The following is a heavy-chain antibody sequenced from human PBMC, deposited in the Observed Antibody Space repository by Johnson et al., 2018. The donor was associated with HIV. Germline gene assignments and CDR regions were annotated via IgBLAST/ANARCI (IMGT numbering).Heavy chain of an antibody. Sequence: QVQLVESGGGVVQPGRSLRLSCAASGFTFSSYGMHWVRQAPGKGLEWVAVISYDGSNKYYADSVKGPFTISRDNSKNTLYLQMNILRAEDTAVYYCAKDRGYSGSPPDAFDIWGQGTMVTVSS. CDR1: GFTFSSYG. J-gene: IGHJ3*02. D-gene: IGHD1-26*01. V-gene: IGHV3-30*18. CDR3: AKDRGYSGSPPDAFDI. CDR2: ISYDGSNK.